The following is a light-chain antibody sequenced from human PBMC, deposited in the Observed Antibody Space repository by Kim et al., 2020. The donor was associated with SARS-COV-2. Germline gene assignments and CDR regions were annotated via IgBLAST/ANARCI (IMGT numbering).Light chain of an antibody. CDR2: GRN. Sequence: SSELTQDPAVSVSLGETVRITCQGDSVRNYFVSWYQQKPGQAPLLVMYGRNIRASGIPDRFSGSRLGDTASLTISGTQPEDEADYYCNSRDSSGNLGVFGGGTPLTVL. CDR1: SVRNYF. V-gene: IGLV3-19*01. CDR3: NSRDSSGNLGV. J-gene: IGLJ3*02.